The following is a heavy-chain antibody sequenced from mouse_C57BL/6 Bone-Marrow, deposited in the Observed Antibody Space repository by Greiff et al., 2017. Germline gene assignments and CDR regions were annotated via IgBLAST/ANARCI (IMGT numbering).Heavy chain of an antibody. CDR1: GYSITSGYY. J-gene: IGHJ3*01. Sequence: VQLKESGPGLVKPSQSLSLTCSVTGYSITSGYYWNWIRQFPGNKLEWMGYISYDGSNNYNPSLKNRISITRDTSKNQFFLKLNSVTTEDTATYYCASERQLRLRVWFAYWGQGTLVTVSA. CDR2: ISYDGSN. D-gene: IGHD3-2*02. V-gene: IGHV3-6*01. CDR3: ASERQLRLRVWFAY.